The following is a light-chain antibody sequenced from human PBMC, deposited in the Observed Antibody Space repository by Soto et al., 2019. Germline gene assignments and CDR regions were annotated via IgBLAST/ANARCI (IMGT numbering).Light chain of an antibody. CDR3: SSFAGSNNFPYV. V-gene: IGLV2-8*01. Sequence: QSALTQPPSASGSPGQSVTISCTGTSSDVGAYDYVSWYQQHPGKAPKLMIYEINKRPSGVPDRFSGSKSGNTASLTVSGRLDEDEADDYCSSFAGSNNFPYVFGTGTKLTVL. CDR1: SSDVGAYDY. J-gene: IGLJ1*01. CDR2: EIN.